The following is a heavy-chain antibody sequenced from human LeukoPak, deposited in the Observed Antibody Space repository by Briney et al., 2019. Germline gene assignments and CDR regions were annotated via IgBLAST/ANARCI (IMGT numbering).Heavy chain of an antibody. CDR1: GFTFDDYA. V-gene: IGHV3-43*02. CDR3: AKDSGYDYFGRYYYYGMDV. J-gene: IGHJ6*02. Sequence: GGSLRLSCAVSGFTFDDYAMHWVRQAPGKGLEWVSLISGDGGSTYYADSVKGRFTISRDNSKNSLYLQMNSLRTEDTALYYCAKDSGYDYFGRYYYYGMDVWGQGTTVTVSS. CDR2: ISGDGGST. D-gene: IGHD5-12*01.